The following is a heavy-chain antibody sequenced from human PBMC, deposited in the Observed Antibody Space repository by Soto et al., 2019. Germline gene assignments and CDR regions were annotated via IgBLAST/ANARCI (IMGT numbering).Heavy chain of an antibody. CDR1: GFTFRIYA. CDR2: ISDSADSA. J-gene: IGHJ3*01. CDR3: ARPYGGKIGDALVL. Sequence: EVQLLESGGGLVQPGGSLRLSCAASGFTFRIYAMSWVRQVPGKGLEWVSTISDSADSAYYADSVKGRFTISRDNSTNTLYLQMNSLRAEDTAVYYCARPYGGKIGDALVLWGQAKQVTVSS. V-gene: IGHV3-23*01. D-gene: IGHD2-15*01.